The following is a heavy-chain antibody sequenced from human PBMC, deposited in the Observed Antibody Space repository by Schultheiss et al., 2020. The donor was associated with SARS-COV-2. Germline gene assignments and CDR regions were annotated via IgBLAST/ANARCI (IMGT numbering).Heavy chain of an antibody. V-gene: IGHV3-73*01. CDR1: GFSFSGSG. D-gene: IGHD5-18*01. Sequence: GGSLRLSCVTSGFSFSGSGIYWVRQASGKGLEWVGRIRSKARNYATTYAASVKGRFIIFRDESRNTSYLQMNSLKIEDTAVYYCTRNSTSSGWFDPWGQGTLVTVSS. CDR3: TRNSTSSGWFDP. CDR2: IRSKARNYAT. J-gene: IGHJ5*02.